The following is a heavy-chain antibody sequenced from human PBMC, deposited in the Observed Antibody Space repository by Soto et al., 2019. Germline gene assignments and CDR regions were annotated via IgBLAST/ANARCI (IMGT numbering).Heavy chain of an antibody. CDR2: IYWNDDK. CDR1: GFSLSTSGVG. V-gene: IGHV2-5*01. D-gene: IGHD6-19*01. CDR3: AHRPSGWYLFDY. Sequence: SGPTLVNPTQTLTLTCTFSGFSLSTSGVGVGWIRQPPGKALEWLALIYWNDDKRYSPSLKSRLTTTEDTSKNQVVLTMTNMDPVDTATYYCAHRPSGWYLFDYWGQGTLVTVSS. J-gene: IGHJ4*02.